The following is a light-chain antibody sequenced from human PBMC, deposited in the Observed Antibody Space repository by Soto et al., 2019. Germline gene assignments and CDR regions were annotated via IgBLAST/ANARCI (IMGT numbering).Light chain of an antibody. Sequence: EIVLTQSPGTLSLSPGERATLSCRASQSVSSSHLAWYQQKPGQAPRLLIYDASSRATGIPDRFSGSGSGTDFTLTISRLEPEDFAVYYCQQYGSSSYTFGQGTKLEIK. CDR1: QSVSSSH. V-gene: IGKV3-20*01. CDR3: QQYGSSSYT. J-gene: IGKJ2*01. CDR2: DAS.